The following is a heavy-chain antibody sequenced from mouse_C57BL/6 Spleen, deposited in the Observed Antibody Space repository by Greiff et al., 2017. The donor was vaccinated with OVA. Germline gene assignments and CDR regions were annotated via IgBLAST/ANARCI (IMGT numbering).Heavy chain of an antibody. CDR3: ARDLIAGPSYAMDY. V-gene: IGHV5-17*01. Sequence: EVMLVESGGGLVKPGGSLKLSCAASGFTFSDYGMHWVRQAPEKGLEWVAYISSGSSTIYYADTVKGRFTISRDNAKNTLFLQMTSLRSEDTAMYYCARDLIAGPSYAMDYWGQGTSVTVSS. D-gene: IGHD1-1*01. CDR1: GFTFSDYG. CDR2: ISSGSSTI. J-gene: IGHJ4*01.